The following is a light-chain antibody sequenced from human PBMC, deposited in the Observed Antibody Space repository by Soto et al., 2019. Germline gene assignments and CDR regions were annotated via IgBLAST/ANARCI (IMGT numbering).Light chain of an antibody. Sequence: QPVLTQPPSVSGAPGQRVTISCTGSSSNIGAGYDVHWYQQLPGTAPKLLIYGNSNRPSGVPDRFSGSKSGTSASLAITGLQAEDEADYYCQSYDSPNWVFGGGTKLTVL. V-gene: IGLV1-40*01. CDR2: GNS. CDR1: SSNIGAGYD. CDR3: QSYDSPNWV. J-gene: IGLJ3*02.